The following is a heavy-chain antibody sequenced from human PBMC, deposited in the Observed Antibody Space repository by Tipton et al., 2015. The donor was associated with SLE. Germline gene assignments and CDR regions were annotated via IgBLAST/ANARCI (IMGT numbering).Heavy chain of an antibody. CDR1: GGSISSRDYH. V-gene: IGHV4-39*01. Sequence: TLSLTCTVSGGSISSRDYHWGWIRQPPGKGLEWIGNIYYSGSTYYNPSLKSRVTISVDTSKNQFSLKLSSVTAADTAVYYCARRGGYSYGLYWYFDLWGRGTLVTVSS. D-gene: IGHD5-18*01. CDR2: IYYSGST. J-gene: IGHJ2*01. CDR3: ARRGGYSYGLYWYFDL.